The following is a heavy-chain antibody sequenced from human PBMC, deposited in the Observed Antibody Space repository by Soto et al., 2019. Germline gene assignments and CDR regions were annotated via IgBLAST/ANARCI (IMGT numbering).Heavy chain of an antibody. CDR1: GYTFTGYY. CDR2: INPNSGGT. Sequence: QVQLVQSGAEVKKPGASVKVSCKASGYTFTGYYMHWVRQAPGQGLEWMGWINPNSGGTNYAQKFQGRDTMTRDTSISTADMELSRLRSDDTAVYYCARGLANGVCFRSPGCYFDYWGQGTLVTVSS. V-gene: IGHV1-2*02. D-gene: IGHD2-8*01. CDR3: ARGLANGVCFRSPGCYFDY. J-gene: IGHJ4*02.